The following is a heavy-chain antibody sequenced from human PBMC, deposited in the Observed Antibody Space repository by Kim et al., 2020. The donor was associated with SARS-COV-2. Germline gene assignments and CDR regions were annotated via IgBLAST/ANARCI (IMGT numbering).Heavy chain of an antibody. CDR2: INPNSGGT. CDR1: GYTFTGYY. J-gene: IGHJ6*02. Sequence: ASVKVSCKASGYTFTGYYMHWVRQAPGQGLEWMGWINPNSGGTNYAQKFQGWVTMTRDTSISTAYMELSRLRSDDTAVYYCARDPTYCSSTSCPIGRYGMDVWGQGTTVTVSS. CDR3: ARDPTYCSSTSCPIGRYGMDV. V-gene: IGHV1-2*04. D-gene: IGHD2-2*01.